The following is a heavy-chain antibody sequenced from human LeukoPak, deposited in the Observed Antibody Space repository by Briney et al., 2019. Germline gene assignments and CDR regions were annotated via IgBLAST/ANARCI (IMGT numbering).Heavy chain of an antibody. Sequence: PGGSLRLSCAASGFTFSTYSMNWVRQAPGKGLEWISYISSSGSIIYYADSVKGRFTISGDNAKTSLYLQMSSLRAEDTAVYYCARDLSGVTGYTYGRGIDYWGQGTLVTVSS. V-gene: IGHV3-48*04. CDR3: ARDLSGVTGYTYGRGIDY. J-gene: IGHJ4*02. CDR1: GFTFSTYS. CDR2: ISSSGSII. D-gene: IGHD5-18*01.